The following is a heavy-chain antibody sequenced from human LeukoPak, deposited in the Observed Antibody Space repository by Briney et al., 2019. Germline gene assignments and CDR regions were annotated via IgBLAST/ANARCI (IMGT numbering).Heavy chain of an antibody. J-gene: IGHJ4*02. Sequence: PGGSLRLSCAASGFTFSSYAMSWVRQAPGKGLEWVSAISGSGGSTYYADSVKGRFTISRDNSKNTLYLQMNSLRVEDTAVYYCARGYCGSTSCYTGFDYWGQGTLVTVSS. D-gene: IGHD2-2*02. V-gene: IGHV3-23*01. CDR3: ARGYCGSTSCYTGFDY. CDR1: GFTFSSYA. CDR2: ISGSGGST.